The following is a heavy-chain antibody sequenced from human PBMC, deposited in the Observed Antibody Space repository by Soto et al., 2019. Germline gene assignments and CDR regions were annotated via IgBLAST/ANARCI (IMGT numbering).Heavy chain of an antibody. V-gene: IGHV3-74*01. Sequence: EVHLVESGGGLVQPGESLRLSCAASGFTFSSYWMHWVRQAPGKGLVWVSRINYDGSTTGYADAVKGRFTISRDNAKDTLYLEMNSLTAEDTAVYYCARVARGAWGIFDSWGQGTLVTVSS. CDR1: GFTFSSYW. J-gene: IGHJ4*02. D-gene: IGHD3-16*01. CDR3: ARVARGAWGIFDS. CDR2: INYDGSTT.